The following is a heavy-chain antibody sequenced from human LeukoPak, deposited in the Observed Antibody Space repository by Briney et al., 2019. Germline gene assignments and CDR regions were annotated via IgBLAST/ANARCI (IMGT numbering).Heavy chain of an antibody. V-gene: IGHV4-59*01. CDR2: IYHSGST. CDR1: GASIRSYY. Sequence: SETLSLTCTVSGASIRSYYWSWIRQSPGKGLEWIGFIYHSGSTNYNPSLKSRVTISIDTSKNQFSLKLSSVTAADTAVYYCARERTPGSGLDCGGQGTLVTVSS. CDR3: ARERTPGSGLDC. J-gene: IGHJ4*02. D-gene: IGHD2-15*01.